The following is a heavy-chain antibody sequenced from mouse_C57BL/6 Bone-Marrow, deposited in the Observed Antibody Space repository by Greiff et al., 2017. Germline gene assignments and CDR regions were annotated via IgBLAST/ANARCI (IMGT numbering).Heavy chain of an antibody. V-gene: IGHV1-81*01. D-gene: IGHD1-1*01. J-gene: IGHJ1*03. Sequence: VQLQQSGAELARPGASVKLSCKASGYTFPSSGISWVKQRTGQGLEWIGEIYPRSGNTYYNEKFKGKATLTADKSSSTAYMELRSLTSEDSAVYFCPLLRYPWYFDVWGTGTTVTVSS. CDR1: GYTFPSSG. CDR3: PLLRYPWYFDV. CDR2: IYPRSGNT.